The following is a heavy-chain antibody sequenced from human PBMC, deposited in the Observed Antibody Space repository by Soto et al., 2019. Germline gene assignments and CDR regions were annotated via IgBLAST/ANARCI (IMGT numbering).Heavy chain of an antibody. CDR1: SGSISLYY. J-gene: IGHJ4*02. V-gene: IGHV4-59*08. Sequence: SETLSLTCTVSSGSISLYYWTWIRQPPGKGLEWIGYIYYSGSTNYNPSLKSRVTMSIDTSKNQFSLKLTSVTAADTAVYYCATYDVDTAMDHWGQATLVTVSS. CDR2: IYYSGST. CDR3: ATYDVDTAMDH. D-gene: IGHD5-18*01.